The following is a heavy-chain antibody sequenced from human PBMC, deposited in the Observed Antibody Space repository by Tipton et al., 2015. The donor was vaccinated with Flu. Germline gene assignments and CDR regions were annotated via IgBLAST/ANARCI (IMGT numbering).Heavy chain of an antibody. D-gene: IGHD2-15*01. CDR1: GYTFTTHW. J-gene: IGHJ5*02. CDR3: ARQDSLAWSS. CDR2: IYPDDSDT. V-gene: IGHV5-51*01. Sequence: VQLVQSGAEVKKPGESLNISGKVSGYTFTTHWIAWVRQMPGKGLEWMGIIYPDDSDTRFSPSLQGHVTTSVDKSISIAYLQWSSLKASDSGIYYCARQDSLAWSSWGQGTLVTVSS.